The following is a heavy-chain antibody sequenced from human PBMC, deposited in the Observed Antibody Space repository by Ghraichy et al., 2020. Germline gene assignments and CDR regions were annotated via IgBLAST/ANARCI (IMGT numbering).Heavy chain of an antibody. V-gene: IGHV3-48*04. J-gene: IGHJ6*03. CDR2: ISSSSSTI. Sequence: GGSLRLSCAASGFTFSSYSMNWVRQAPGKGLEWVSYISSSSSTIYYADSVKGRFTISRDNAKNSLYLQMNSLRAEDTAVYYCARYSSSWYGKGYYYYYYMDVWGKGTTVTVSS. CDR3: ARYSSSWYGKGYYYYYYMDV. D-gene: IGHD6-13*01. CDR1: GFTFSSYS.